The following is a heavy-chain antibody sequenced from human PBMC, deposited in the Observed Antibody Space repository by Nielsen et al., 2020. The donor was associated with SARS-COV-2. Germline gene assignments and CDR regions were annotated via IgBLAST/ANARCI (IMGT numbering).Heavy chain of an antibody. Sequence: ESLKISCAASGFTFSNAWMSWIRQPPGKGLEWIGEINHSGSTNYNPSLKSRVTISVDTSKNQFSLKLSSVTAADTAVYYCARQHYYYDSSGRPADVWGQGTTVTVSS. V-gene: IGHV4-34*01. J-gene: IGHJ6*02. CDR1: GFTFSNAW. CDR3: ARQHYYYDSSGRPADV. CDR2: INHSGST. D-gene: IGHD3-22*01.